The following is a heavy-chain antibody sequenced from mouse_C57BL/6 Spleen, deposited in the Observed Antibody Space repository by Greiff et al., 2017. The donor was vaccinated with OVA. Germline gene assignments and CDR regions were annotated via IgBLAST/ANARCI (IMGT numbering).Heavy chain of an antibody. V-gene: IGHV1-81*01. CDR3: ASGITTYAFDY. D-gene: IGHD1-1*01. CDR2: IYPRSGNT. CDR1: GSTFTSYG. Sequence: QVKLQQSGAELARPGASVKLSCKASGSTFTSYGISWVKQRPGQGLAWIGEIYPRSGNTYYNEKFKGKATLNAYKSSSTAYMELRSLTSEDSAVYFSASGITTYAFDYWGQGTTLTVSS. J-gene: IGHJ2*01.